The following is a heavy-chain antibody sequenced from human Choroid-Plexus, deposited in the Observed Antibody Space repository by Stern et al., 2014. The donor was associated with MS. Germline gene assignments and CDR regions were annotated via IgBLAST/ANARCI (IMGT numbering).Heavy chain of an antibody. D-gene: IGHD2/OR15-2a*01. V-gene: IGHV3-30*18. CDR1: GFTFGSCA. CDR3: AKDRQYLTYFFDH. CDR2: VSYDGRNK. J-gene: IGHJ5*02. Sequence: MQLVESGGGVVQPGRPLRLSCVASGFTFGSCAMHWVRQAPGKGLEWEAGVSYDGRNKYYADSVKGRFTISRDNSQNTLYMQMSSLRPEDTAVYYCAKDRQYLTYFFDHWGQGSLVTVSS.